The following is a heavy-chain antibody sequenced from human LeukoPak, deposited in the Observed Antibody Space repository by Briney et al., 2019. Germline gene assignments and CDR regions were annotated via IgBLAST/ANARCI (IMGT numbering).Heavy chain of an antibody. CDR2: IYYSGST. CDR3: ARFAYCGGHCWYYFDY. D-gene: IGHD2-21*02. CDR1: GGSISSGGYY. Sequence: SETLSLTCTVSGGSISSGGYYWSWIRQHPGKGLEWIGYIYYSGSTYYNQSLKSRFTISVDTSKNQFSLKLSSVTAADTAVYYCARFAYCGGHCWYYFDYWGQGSLVTVSS. V-gene: IGHV4-31*03. J-gene: IGHJ4*02.